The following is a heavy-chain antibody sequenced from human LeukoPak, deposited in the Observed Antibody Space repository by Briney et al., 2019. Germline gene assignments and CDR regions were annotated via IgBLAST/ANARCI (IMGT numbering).Heavy chain of an antibody. Sequence: GGSLRLSCAASGFSFTNYGMHWVRQAPGKGLEWVSVIYSGGSTYYADSVKGRFSISRDKSKNTLYLQMNSLRAEDTAVFYCAIRKNGNAIDYWGQGTLVTVSS. J-gene: IGHJ4*02. V-gene: IGHV3-NL1*01. CDR2: IYSGGST. D-gene: IGHD2-8*01. CDR3: AIRKNGNAIDY. CDR1: GFSFTNYG.